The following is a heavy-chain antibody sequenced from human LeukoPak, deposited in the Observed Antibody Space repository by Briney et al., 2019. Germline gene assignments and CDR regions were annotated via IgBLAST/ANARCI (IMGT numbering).Heavy chain of an antibody. J-gene: IGHJ4*02. Sequence: GRSLRLSCAASGFTFSSYGMHWVRQAPGKGLEWVAFIWYDGSDKNYADSVKGRFTISRDNSKNTLYLQMNSLRAEDTAVYYCARDFYSDFSKFDYWGQGTLVTVSS. D-gene: IGHD4-11*01. CDR1: GFTFSSYG. CDR3: ARDFYSDFSKFDY. V-gene: IGHV3-33*01. CDR2: IWYDGSDK.